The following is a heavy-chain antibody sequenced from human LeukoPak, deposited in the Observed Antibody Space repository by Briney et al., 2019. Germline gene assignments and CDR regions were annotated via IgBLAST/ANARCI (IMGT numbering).Heavy chain of an antibody. CDR3: ARDLGDFDY. V-gene: IGHV4-59*01. Sequence: SETLSLTCTVSGGSIISYYWSWIRQPPGKGLEWIGYIYYSGSTNYNPSPKSRVTISVDTSKNQFSLKLTSVTAADTAVYYCARDLGDFDYWGQGTLVTVSS. CDR1: GGSIISYY. CDR2: IYYSGST. D-gene: IGHD7-27*01. J-gene: IGHJ4*02.